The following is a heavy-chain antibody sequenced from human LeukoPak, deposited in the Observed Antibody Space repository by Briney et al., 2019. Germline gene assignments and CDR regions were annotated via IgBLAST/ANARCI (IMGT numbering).Heavy chain of an antibody. V-gene: IGHV4-59*11. CDR1: GGSISSHY. Sequence: SETLSLTSTLSGGSISSHYWSWIRQPPRKGLEWIGYIYYSGSTNYNPSLKSRATISVDTSKNQSSLKLSSVTAADTAVYYCARVPYCSSTSCSYYFDYWGQGTLVTVSS. CDR3: ARVPYCSSTSCSYYFDY. CDR2: IYYSGST. D-gene: IGHD2-2*01. J-gene: IGHJ4*02.